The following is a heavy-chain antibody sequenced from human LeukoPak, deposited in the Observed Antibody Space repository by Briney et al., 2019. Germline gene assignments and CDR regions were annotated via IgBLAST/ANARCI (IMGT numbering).Heavy chain of an antibody. D-gene: IGHD4-11*01. V-gene: IGHV4-59*08. CDR1: GASISSYY. J-gene: IGHJ5*01. Sequence: SETLSLTCTVSGASISSYYWSWIRQPPGKGLEWIGYISYSGGPNYNPSLKSRVTISADTSKSQFSLRLTSVTAADTAVYYCARSVPSLDYLFDSWGHGTLVTVSS. CDR3: ARSVPSLDYLFDS. CDR2: ISYSGGP.